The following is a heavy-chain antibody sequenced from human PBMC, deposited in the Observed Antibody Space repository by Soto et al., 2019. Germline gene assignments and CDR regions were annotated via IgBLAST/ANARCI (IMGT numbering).Heavy chain of an antibody. CDR3: SRDRIQLVSDYGMDV. D-gene: IGHD6-13*01. CDR2: IVVGSGNT. J-gene: IGHJ6*01. V-gene: IGHV1-58*01. CDR1: GFTFTSSA. Sequence: SVKVSCKASGFTFTSSAVQWVRQARGQRLEWIGWIVVGSGNTNYAQKFQERVTITRDTSASTAYMELSRLRSEDTAVYYCSRDRIQLVSDYGMDVWGQGTTVTVSS.